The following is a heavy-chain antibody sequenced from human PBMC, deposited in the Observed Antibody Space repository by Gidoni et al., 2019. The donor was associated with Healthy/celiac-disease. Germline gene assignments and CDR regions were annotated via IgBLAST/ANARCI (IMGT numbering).Heavy chain of an antibody. Sequence: EVQLVESGGGLVQPGGSLRLSCAASGFTVSSNYMSWVRQAPGKGLEWVSVIYSGGSTYYADSVKGRFTISRDNSKNTLYLQMNSLRAEDTAVYYCARGDPPPNQYSSVGFFDPWGQGTLVTVSS. CDR3: ARGDPPPNQYSSVGFFDP. CDR2: IYSGGST. J-gene: IGHJ5*02. D-gene: IGHD6-19*01. V-gene: IGHV3-66*01. CDR1: GFTVSSNY.